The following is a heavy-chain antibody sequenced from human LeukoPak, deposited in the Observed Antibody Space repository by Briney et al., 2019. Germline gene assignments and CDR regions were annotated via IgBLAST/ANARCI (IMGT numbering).Heavy chain of an antibody. CDR2: MNPNSGGT. V-gene: IGHV1-2*02. CDR3: ASFSRIAAAGTWFDP. CDR1: GYTFTGYY. J-gene: IGHJ5*02. Sequence: ASVKVSCKASGYTFTGYYMHWVRQAPGQGLEWMGWMNPNSGGTNYAQKFQGRVTMTRDMSTSTVYMELSSLRSEDTAVYYCASFSRIAAAGTWFDPWGQGTLVTVSS. D-gene: IGHD6-13*01.